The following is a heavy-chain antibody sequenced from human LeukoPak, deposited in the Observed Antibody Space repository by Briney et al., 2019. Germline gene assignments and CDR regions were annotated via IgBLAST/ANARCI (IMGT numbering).Heavy chain of an antibody. CDR1: GGSFSGYY. V-gene: IGHV4-34*01. Sequence: SETLSLTCAVYGGSFSGYYWSWIRQPPGKGLEWIGEINHSGSTNYNPSLKSRVTISVDTSKNQFSLKLSSVTAADTAVYYCASENGDYFTRGAFDICGQGTMVTGSS. CDR2: INHSGST. CDR3: ASENGDYFTRGAFDI. D-gene: IGHD4-17*01. J-gene: IGHJ3*02.